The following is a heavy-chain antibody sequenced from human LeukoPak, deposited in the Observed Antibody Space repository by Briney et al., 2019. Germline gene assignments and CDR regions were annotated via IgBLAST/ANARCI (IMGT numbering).Heavy chain of an antibody. V-gene: IGHV3-30*04. CDR1: GFTFSSYA. D-gene: IGHD1-1*01. J-gene: IGHJ4*02. CDR2: ISYDGSNK. Sequence: PGRSLRLSCVASGFTFSSYAMHWVRQAPGKGLEWVAVISYDGSNKYYADSVKGRFTISRDNSKNTLYLQMNSLRAEDTAVYYCARDGDWNDEFHFDYWGQGTLVTVSS. CDR3: ARDGDWNDEFHFDY.